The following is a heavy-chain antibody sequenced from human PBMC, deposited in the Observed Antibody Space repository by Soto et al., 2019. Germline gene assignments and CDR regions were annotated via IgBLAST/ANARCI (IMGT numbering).Heavy chain of an antibody. Sequence: QVQLVESGGGAVQPGRSLRLSCAASGFTFSSYSIQWVRQAPGKGLEWVAIISYDGSNEYYAESVKGRFTMSRDNSKNALYLQMNSLSAEDTAVYYCAKNRGGEGGMDVWGQGTTVTVSS. J-gene: IGHJ6*02. CDR2: ISYDGSNE. V-gene: IGHV3-30-3*02. D-gene: IGHD4-17*01. CDR1: GFTFSSYS. CDR3: AKNRGGEGGMDV.